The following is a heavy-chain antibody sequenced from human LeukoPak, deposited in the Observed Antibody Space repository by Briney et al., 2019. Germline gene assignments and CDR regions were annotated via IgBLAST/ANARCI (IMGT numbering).Heavy chain of an antibody. CDR2: ISGSGERT. J-gene: IGHJ4*02. V-gene: IGHV3-23*01. Sequence: GGSLRLSCAASGFMFSSYAMNWVRQAPGKGLEWVSRISGSGERTDYGDSVKGRFTISRDNAKNSLYLQMNSLRAEDTALYYCAKGLYYGSGNNYFDYWGQGTLVTVSS. D-gene: IGHD3-10*01. CDR3: AKGLYYGSGNNYFDY. CDR1: GFMFSSYA.